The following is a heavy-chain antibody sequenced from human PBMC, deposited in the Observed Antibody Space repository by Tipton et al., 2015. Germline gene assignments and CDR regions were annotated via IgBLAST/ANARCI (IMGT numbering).Heavy chain of an antibody. J-gene: IGHJ3*02. CDR2: VYYSGYT. Sequence: TLSLTCTVSGGSIGGGYYWGWLRQYPRKGLEWIGFVYYSGYTNYNPSLTSRLTISVDTSRNQFSLHLKSVTAADTAVYYCARDKTFEAFDIWGQGTKVTVSS. CDR3: ARDKTFEAFDI. D-gene: IGHD2/OR15-2a*01. V-gene: IGHV4-31*03. CDR1: GGSIGGGYY.